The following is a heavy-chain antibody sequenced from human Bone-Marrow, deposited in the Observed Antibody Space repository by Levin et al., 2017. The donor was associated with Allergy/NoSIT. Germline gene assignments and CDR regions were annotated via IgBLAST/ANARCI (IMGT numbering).Heavy chain of an antibody. CDR2: VYYTGST. J-gene: IGHJ4*02. Sequence: SETLSLTCSVSGGSISSSTYSWGWIRQPPGKGLEWIGNVYYTGSTHYNPSLKSRVTISADTSKNQFSLTLSSVTAAETAVYYCARAPYYGPARPYQSDYWGQGTLVTVSS. D-gene: IGHD3-10*01. V-gene: IGHV4-39*01. CDR3: ARAPYYGPARPYQSDY. CDR1: GGSISSSTYS.